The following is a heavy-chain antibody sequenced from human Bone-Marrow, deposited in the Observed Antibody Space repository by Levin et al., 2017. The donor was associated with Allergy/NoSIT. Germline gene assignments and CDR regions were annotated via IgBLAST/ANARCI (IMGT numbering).Heavy chain of an antibody. CDR3: AKESGDGLSSSWYGLAFDI. CDR1: GFTFSSYG. J-gene: IGHJ3*02. CDR2: ISYEGSNK. Sequence: GGSLRLSCAASGFTFSSYGMHWVRQAPGKGLEWVAVISYEGSNKYYADSVKGRFTIFRDNSKNTLYLQMNSLRAEDTAVYYCAKESGDGLSSSWYGLAFDIWGQGTMVTVSS. D-gene: IGHD6-13*01. V-gene: IGHV3-30*18.